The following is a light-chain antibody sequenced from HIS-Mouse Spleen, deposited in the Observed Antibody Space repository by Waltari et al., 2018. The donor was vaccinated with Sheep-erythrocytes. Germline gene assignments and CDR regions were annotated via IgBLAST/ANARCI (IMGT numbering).Light chain of an antibody. CDR3: SSYTSSSTWV. CDR2: EVS. J-gene: IGLJ3*02. V-gene: IGLV2-14*01. Sequence: QSSLTQPASVSGSPGQSITISCTGTSSDVGGYNYVSWYQQPPGKAPKLMIYEVSNPHSGVSNRFYGSKAGNTASLTISGIQAEDEADYYCSSYTSSSTWVFGGGTKLTVL. CDR1: SSDVGGYNY.